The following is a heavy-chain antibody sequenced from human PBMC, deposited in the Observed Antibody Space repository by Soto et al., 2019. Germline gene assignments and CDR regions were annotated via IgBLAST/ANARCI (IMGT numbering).Heavy chain of an antibody. D-gene: IGHD2-21*02. Sequence: SETLSLTCTVSGASTTSYYWSWLRQSSGKGLEWIGYIYNRGTAKYTPSLESRVFISLDTSRNQFSLKLDSVTAADTAVYYCARNEYGDLSYFDVWGQGTLVTVYS. CDR2: IYNRGTA. CDR1: GASTTSYY. J-gene: IGHJ4*02. CDR3: ARNEYGDLSYFDV. V-gene: IGHV4-59*01.